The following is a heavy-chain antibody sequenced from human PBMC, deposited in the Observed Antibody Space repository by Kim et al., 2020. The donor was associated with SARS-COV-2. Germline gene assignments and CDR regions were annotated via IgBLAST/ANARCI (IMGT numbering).Heavy chain of an antibody. V-gene: IGHV3-23*03. D-gene: IGHD6-13*01. J-gene: IGHJ4*02. CDR3: AKGDYSSSWYSDY. Sequence: DSLKGRFTTSRDNSKNTLYLQMNSLRAEDTAVYYCAKGDYSSSWYSDYWGQGTLVTVSS.